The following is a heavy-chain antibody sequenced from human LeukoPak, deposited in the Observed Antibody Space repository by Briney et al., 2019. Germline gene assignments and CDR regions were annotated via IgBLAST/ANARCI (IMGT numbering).Heavy chain of an antibody. J-gene: IGHJ3*02. CDR3: TIVLLWFGEFAGGAFDI. D-gene: IGHD3-10*01. CDR2: ISAYNGNT. V-gene: IGHV1-18*01. Sequence: ASVKVSCKASGYTFTSYGISWVRQAPGQGLEWMGWISAYNGNTNCAQKLQGRVTMTTDTSTSTAYMELRSLRSDDTAVYYCTIVLLWFGEFAGGAFDIWGQGTMVTVSS. CDR1: GYTFTSYG.